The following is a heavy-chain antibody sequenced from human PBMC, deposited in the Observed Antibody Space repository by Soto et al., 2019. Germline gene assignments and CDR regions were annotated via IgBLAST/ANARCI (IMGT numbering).Heavy chain of an antibody. D-gene: IGHD3-22*01. CDR3: ARTSTYYYDSSGSPGPNWFDP. Sequence: SETLSLTCTVSGGSISSGGYYWSWIRQHPGKGLEWIGYIYYSGSTYYNPSLKSRVTISVDTSKNQFSLKLSSVTAADTAVYYCARTSTYYYDSSGSPGPNWFDPWGQGTLVTVSS. J-gene: IGHJ5*02. CDR1: GGSISSGGYY. V-gene: IGHV4-31*03. CDR2: IYYSGST.